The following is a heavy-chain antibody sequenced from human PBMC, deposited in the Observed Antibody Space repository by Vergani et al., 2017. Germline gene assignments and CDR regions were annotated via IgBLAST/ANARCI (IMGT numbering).Heavy chain of an antibody. J-gene: IGHJ6*02. V-gene: IGHV1-2*02. Sequence: QVQLVQSGAEVKKPGASVEVSCKASGYTFTGYYMHWVRQAPGQGLEWMGWINPNSGGTNYAQKFQGRVTMTRDTSISTAYMELSRLRSDDTAVYYCARPSXGYYYRYYYYGMDVWGQGTTVTVSS. CDR2: INPNSGGT. CDR3: ARPSXGYYYRYYYYGMDV. D-gene: IGHD3-22*01. CDR1: GYTFTGYY.